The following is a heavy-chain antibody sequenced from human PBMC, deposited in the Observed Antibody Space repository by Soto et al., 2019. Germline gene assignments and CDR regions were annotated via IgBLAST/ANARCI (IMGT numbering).Heavy chain of an antibody. Sequence: EVQLLESGGGLVQPGGSLRLSCVASGFTSSTYAMSWVRQAPGKGLEWVSTISYRGDSTYYADSVKGRFTISRDSSRNMLFLQMVSLRAEDTATYYCVGLGYCSTTSCLAWGQGTLVAVSS. CDR3: VGLGYCSTTSCLA. D-gene: IGHD2-2*01. J-gene: IGHJ5*02. CDR2: ISYRGDST. V-gene: IGHV3-23*01. CDR1: GFTSSTYA.